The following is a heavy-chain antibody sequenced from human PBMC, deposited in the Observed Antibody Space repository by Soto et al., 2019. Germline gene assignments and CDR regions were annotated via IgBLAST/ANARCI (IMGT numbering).Heavy chain of an antibody. D-gene: IGHD1-7*01. CDR3: EGGGKYNWNYNWCAP. CDR1: GYTFTSYG. CDR2: ISTYNGNT. Sequence: ASVKVSCKASGYTFTSYGISWVRQAPGQGLEWMGWISTYNGNTNFTQKLQGRVTMTTDTSTSTAYMELRSLRSDDTAVYYCEGGGKYNWNYNWCAPWGQGTLVTVSP. J-gene: IGHJ5*02. V-gene: IGHV1-18*01.